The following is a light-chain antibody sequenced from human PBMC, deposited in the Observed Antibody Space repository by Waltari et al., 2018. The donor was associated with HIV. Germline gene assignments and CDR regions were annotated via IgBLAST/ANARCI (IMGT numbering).Light chain of an antibody. V-gene: IGKV4-1*01. J-gene: IGKJ1*01. CDR3: QQYYSTPWT. CDR1: QSVLSSSNNKNY. CDR2: WAS. Sequence: DNVMTQSPDSLAVSLGGRATINCQSSQSVLSSSNNKNYLAWYQQKPGQPPNVLIYWASTRESGVPDRFSGSGSGTDFTLTISSLQAEDVAVYYCQQYYSTPWTFGQGTKVESK.